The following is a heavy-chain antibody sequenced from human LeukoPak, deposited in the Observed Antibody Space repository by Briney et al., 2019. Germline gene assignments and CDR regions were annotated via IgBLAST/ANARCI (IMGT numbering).Heavy chain of an antibody. CDR1: GFTSISYW. Sequence: LPGGSLRLSCAASGFTSISYWMSWVRQAPGKGLEWVANIKQDGREKSYVDSVKGRFTISRDNSKNSLYLQMNSLRAEDTAVYYCARDSPNTVTTHQYFDYWGQGTLVTVSS. D-gene: IGHD4-17*01. CDR2: IKQDGREK. V-gene: IGHV3-7*01. J-gene: IGHJ4*02. CDR3: ARDSPNTVTTHQYFDY.